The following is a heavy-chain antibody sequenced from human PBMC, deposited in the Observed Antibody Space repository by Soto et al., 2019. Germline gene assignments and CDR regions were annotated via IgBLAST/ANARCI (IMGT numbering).Heavy chain of an antibody. J-gene: IGHJ6*02. Sequence: ASVKVSCKASGYTFTSYGISWVRQAPGQGLEWMGWISAYNGNTNYAQKLQGRVTMTTDTSTSTAYMELRSLRSDDTAVYYCARDGEWLVRDYYSYYGMDVWGQGTTVTVS. D-gene: IGHD6-19*01. V-gene: IGHV1-18*01. CDR1: GYTFTSYG. CDR2: ISAYNGNT. CDR3: ARDGEWLVRDYYSYYGMDV.